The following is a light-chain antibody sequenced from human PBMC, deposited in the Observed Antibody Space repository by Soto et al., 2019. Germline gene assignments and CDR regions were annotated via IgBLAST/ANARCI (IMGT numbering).Light chain of an antibody. J-gene: IGKJ1*01. Sequence: EIILTQSPGTLALSPGDGATLSCRASQTGNRNYLAWYHQRPGQPPRLLIYGVSNRASGVPDRFSGDGSGTEFTLTIGRLDPDDFGVYYCQQYIDSPRTFGQGTRGEGK. V-gene: IGKV3-20*01. CDR3: QQYIDSPRT. CDR2: GVS. CDR1: QTGNRNY.